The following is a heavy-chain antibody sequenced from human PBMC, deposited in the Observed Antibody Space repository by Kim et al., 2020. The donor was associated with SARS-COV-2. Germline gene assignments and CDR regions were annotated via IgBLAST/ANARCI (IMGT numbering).Heavy chain of an antibody. CDR1: GFTFSSYA. Sequence: GGSLRLSCAASGFTFSSYAMSWVRQAPGKGLEWVSAISGSGGSTYYADSVKGRFTISRFNSKNTLYLQMNSLRAEDTAVYYCAKAAKGYCSGGSCYNLDYWGQGTLVTVSS. D-gene: IGHD2-15*01. CDR3: AKAAKGYCSGGSCYNLDY. CDR2: ISGSGGST. J-gene: IGHJ4*02. V-gene: IGHV3-23*01.